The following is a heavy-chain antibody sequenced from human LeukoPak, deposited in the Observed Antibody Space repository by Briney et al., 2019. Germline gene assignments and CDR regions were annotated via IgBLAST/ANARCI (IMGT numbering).Heavy chain of an antibody. V-gene: IGHV1-69*13. CDR1: GGTFSSYA. J-gene: IGHJ4*02. D-gene: IGHD6-19*01. Sequence: SVKVSCKASGGTFSSYAINRVRQAPGQGLEWMGGIIPIFGTANYAQKFQGRVTITADESTSTAYMELSSLRSEDTAVYYCATRGSSGWYYFDYWGQGTLVTVSS. CDR2: IIPIFGTA. CDR3: ATRGSSGWYYFDY.